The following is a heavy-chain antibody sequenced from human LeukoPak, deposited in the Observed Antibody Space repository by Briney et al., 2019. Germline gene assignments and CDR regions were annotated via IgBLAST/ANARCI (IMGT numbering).Heavy chain of an antibody. J-gene: IGHJ4*02. CDR1: GYTFTGYY. D-gene: IGHD3-22*01. CDR2: MNPNSGDT. V-gene: IGHV1-8*02. CDR3: ARGLGDYYDTSDFYYAVPAH. Sequence: ASVKVSCKASGYTFTGYYMHWVRQATGQGLEWMGWMNPNSGDTAYAQTFQGRVAMTRDTSMSTAYMELSSLRSEDTAVYYCARGLGDYYDTSDFYYAVPAHWGQGTLVTVSS.